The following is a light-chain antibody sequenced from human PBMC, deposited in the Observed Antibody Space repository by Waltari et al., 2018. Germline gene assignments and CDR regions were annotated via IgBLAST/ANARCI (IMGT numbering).Light chain of an antibody. CDR2: STS. CDR1: TGEVTSSHY. V-gene: IGLV7-43*01. Sequence: QTVVTQEPSLTVSPGGTVTLTCASSTGEVTSSHYPNWFQQKPGQAPRALIYSTSNTHSCPPARFSGSLRGGRAALTLSGAEPEDEADYFCLLYFPGARVFGGWTKVTVL. J-gene: IGLJ3*02. CDR3: LLYFPGARV.